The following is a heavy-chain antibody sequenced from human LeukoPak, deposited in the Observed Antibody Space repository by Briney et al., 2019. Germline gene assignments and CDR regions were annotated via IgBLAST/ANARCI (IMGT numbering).Heavy chain of an antibody. V-gene: IGHV3-30-3*01. CDR2: ISIDGTRQ. D-gene: IGHD3-3*01. Sequence: GGSLRLSCAGSGFTLSRYAMHWVRQAPGKGVGWVAVISIDGTRQHYADSVKGRYTISRDNSKNTVSLQLNSLRTDDTAVYHCAKEGDGSTWSVFDMWGQGTMVTVSS. J-gene: IGHJ3*02. CDR3: AKEGDGSTWSVFDM. CDR1: GFTLSRYA.